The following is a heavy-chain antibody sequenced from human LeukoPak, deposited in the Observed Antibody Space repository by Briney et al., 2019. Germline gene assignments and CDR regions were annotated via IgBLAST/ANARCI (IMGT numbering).Heavy chain of an antibody. V-gene: IGHV1-2*04. CDR2: INPNSGGT. Sequence: ASVKVSCKASGYTFTGYYMHWVRQAPGQGLEWMGRINPNSGGTNYAQKFQGWVTMTRDTSISTAYMELSRLRSDDTAVYYCAREKGPDGYNYDYWGQGTLVTVSS. J-gene: IGHJ4*02. CDR3: AREKGPDGYNYDY. CDR1: GYTFTGYY. D-gene: IGHD5-24*01.